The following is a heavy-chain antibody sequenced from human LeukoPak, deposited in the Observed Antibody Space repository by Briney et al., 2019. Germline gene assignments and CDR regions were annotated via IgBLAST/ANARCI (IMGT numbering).Heavy chain of an antibody. CDR2: ISAYNGNT. J-gene: IGHJ4*02. V-gene: IGHV1-18*01. CDR1: GYTFTSYG. D-gene: IGHD3-22*01. CDR3: ARADFYDSSGYEYY. Sequence: ASVKVSCKASGYTFTSYGISWVRQAPGQGLEWMGWISAYNGNTNYAQKLQGRITMTTDTSTSTAYMELRSLRSDDTAVYYCARADFYDSSGYEYYWGQGTLVTVSS.